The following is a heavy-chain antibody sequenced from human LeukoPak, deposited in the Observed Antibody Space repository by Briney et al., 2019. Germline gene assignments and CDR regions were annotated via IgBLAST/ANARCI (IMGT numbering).Heavy chain of an antibody. CDR1: GDSISSGDYY. D-gene: IGHD3-22*01. J-gene: IGHJ4*02. V-gene: IGHV4-61*02. Sequence: PSETLSLTCTVSGDSISSGDYYWSWIRQPAGKGLEWIGRISSSGSTNYNPSLKSRVTISVDKSKNQFSLKLSSVTAADTAVYYCARHGYYYDSSGYYPFDYWGQGTLVTVSS. CDR2: ISSSGST. CDR3: ARHGYYYDSSGYYPFDY.